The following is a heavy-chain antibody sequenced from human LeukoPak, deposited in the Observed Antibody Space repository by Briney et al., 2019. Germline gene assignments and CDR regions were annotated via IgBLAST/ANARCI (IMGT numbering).Heavy chain of an antibody. V-gene: IGHV3-49*03. D-gene: IGHD2-8*01. CDR2: IRGRTYGETT. Sequence: PGRSLRLSCTASGFSFSEYSMSWFSQAPGKGLGWVGFIRGRTYGETTEYAASLKGRFTLSRDDSRSFVYLQMNSLKTEDTAVYYCTRGGMYALKYFQYWGQGTLVTVSS. J-gene: IGHJ1*01. CDR1: GFSFSEYS. CDR3: TRGGMYALKYFQY.